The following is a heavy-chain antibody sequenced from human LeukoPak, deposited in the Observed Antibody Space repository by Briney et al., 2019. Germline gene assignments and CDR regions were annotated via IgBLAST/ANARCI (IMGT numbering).Heavy chain of an antibody. J-gene: IGHJ4*02. D-gene: IGHD1-26*01. Sequence: PGRSLRLSCAPSGFTFSSYSMNWVRQAPGKGLEWVSHITASGTAMFYADSVKGRFTISRDNAKNSLYLQMNSLRDEDTAVYYCASSGSYRFDYWGQGTLVTVSS. CDR2: ITASGTAM. CDR3: ASSGSYRFDY. CDR1: GFTFSSYS. V-gene: IGHV3-48*02.